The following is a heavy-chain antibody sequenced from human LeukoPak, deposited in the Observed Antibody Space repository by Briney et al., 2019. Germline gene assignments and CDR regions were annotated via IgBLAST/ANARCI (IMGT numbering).Heavy chain of an antibody. D-gene: IGHD5-18*01. CDR2: INPNSGGT. CDR1: GYTFSGYY. CDR3: ASLRGYSHGYGY. V-gene: IGHV1-2*02. J-gene: IGHJ4*02. Sequence: ASVTVSCKASGYTFSGYYMRWVRRAPGQGLEWMGWINPNSGGTNYAQNFQGRVTMTRDTSISTAYMELSRLRSDDTAVYYCASLRGYSHGYGYWGQGTLVTVSS.